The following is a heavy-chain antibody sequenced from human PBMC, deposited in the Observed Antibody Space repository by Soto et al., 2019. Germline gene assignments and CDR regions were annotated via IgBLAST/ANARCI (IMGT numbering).Heavy chain of an antibody. CDR3: ARGPPTYDYDSSVFGWFDP. V-gene: IGHV1-2*04. J-gene: IGHJ5*02. CDR2: INPNSGGT. D-gene: IGHD3-22*01. CDR1: GYTFTGYY. Sequence: QVQLVQSGAEVKKPGASVKVSCKASGYTFTGYYMHWVRQAPGQGLEWMGWINPNSGGTNYAQKFQGWVTMTRDTSISTAYMELSRLRSDDTAVYYCARGPPTYDYDSSVFGWFDPWGQGTLVTVSS.